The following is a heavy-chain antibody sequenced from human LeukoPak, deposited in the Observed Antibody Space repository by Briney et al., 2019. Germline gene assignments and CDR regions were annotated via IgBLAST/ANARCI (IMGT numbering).Heavy chain of an antibody. CDR2: ISAYNGNT. V-gene: IGHV1-18*01. J-gene: IGHJ4*02. CDR1: GYTFTSYG. Sequence: ASVKASCKASGYTFTSYGISWVRQAPGQGLEWMGWISAYNGNTNYAQKLQGRVTMTTDTSTSTAYMELRSLRSEDTAVYYCARGSYFYGSGSFMGSDYWGQGTLVTVSS. D-gene: IGHD3-10*01. CDR3: ARGSYFYGSGSFMGSDY.